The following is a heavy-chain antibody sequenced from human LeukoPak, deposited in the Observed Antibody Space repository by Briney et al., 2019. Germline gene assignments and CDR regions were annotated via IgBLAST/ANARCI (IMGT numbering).Heavy chain of an antibody. CDR3: ARELPTTTIGAFDI. CDR2: INHSGST. J-gene: IGHJ3*02. V-gene: IGHV4-34*01. CDR1: GGSLSSYY. D-gene: IGHD1-26*01. Sequence: PSETLSLTCTVSGGSLSSYYWSWIRQPPGKGLEGIGEINHSGSTNYNPSLKSRVTISVDTSKNQFSLKLSSVTAADTAVYYCARELPTTTIGAFDIRGQGTMVTVSS.